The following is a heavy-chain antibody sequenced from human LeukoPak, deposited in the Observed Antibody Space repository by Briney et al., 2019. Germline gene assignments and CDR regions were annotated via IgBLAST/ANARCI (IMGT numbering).Heavy chain of an antibody. CDR1: MFTVSSNY. J-gene: IGHJ5*02. V-gene: IGHV3-53*04. D-gene: IGHD3-16*01. CDR3: ARGPGITFGNGFDP. CDR2: IYSGVST. Sequence: PGRTLRLSCAPSMFTVSSNYMSCGRQAPGKGLEWGSGIYSGVSTYYAHAVKGRFTISRHNSKNTLYLQMNSLRAEDTAVYYCARGPGITFGNGFDPWGQGTLVTVSS.